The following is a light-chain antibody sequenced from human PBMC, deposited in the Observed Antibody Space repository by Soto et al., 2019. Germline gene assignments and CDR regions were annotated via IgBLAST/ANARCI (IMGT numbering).Light chain of an antibody. J-gene: IGKJ1*01. CDR2: GAS. Sequence: EFWLTQSPGTLSLSPGERATPSCRASQSVSSNLAWYQQKPGQAPRLLIYGASNRATGIPDRLSGSGSGTDFTLTISRLEPEDFAVYYCQQYGSSGTFGQGTKVDIK. CDR3: QQYGSSGT. V-gene: IGKV3-20*01. CDR1: QSVSSN.